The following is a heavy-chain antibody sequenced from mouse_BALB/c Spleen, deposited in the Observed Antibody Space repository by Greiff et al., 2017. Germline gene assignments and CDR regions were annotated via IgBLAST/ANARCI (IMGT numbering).Heavy chain of an antibody. CDR1: GFTFSDYY. CDR3: ARDRVPRGYFDV. V-gene: IGHV5-4*02. Sequence: EVMLVESGGGLVKPGGSLKLSCAASGFTFSDYYMYWVRQTPEKRLEWVATISDGGSYTYYPDSVKGRFTISRDNAKNNLYLQMSSLKSEDTAMYYCARDRVPRGYFDVWGAGTTVTVSS. D-gene: IGHD3-3*01. CDR2: ISDGGSYT. J-gene: IGHJ1*01.